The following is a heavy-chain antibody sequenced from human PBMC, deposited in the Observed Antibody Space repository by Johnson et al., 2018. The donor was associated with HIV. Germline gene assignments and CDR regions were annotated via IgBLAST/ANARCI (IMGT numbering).Heavy chain of an antibody. CDR2: INWHGGSR. CDR3: ARGGRYYDPGAFDI. J-gene: IGHJ3*02. CDR1: GFTFDDYG. V-gene: IGHV3-20*04. D-gene: IGHD3-22*01. Sequence: VQLVESGGGVVRPGGSLRLSCAASGFTFDDYGMSWVRQAPGKGLEWVAGINWHGGSRGYADSVKGRFTISSDNAKNSLYLQMNSLRAEDTALYYCARGGRYYDPGAFDIWGQGAMVTVSS.